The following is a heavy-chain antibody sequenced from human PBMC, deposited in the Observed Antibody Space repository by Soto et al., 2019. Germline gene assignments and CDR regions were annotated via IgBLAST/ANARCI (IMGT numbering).Heavy chain of an antibody. CDR2: IYYSGTT. D-gene: IGHD1-26*01. J-gene: IGHJ4*02. Sequence: PSETLSLTYAVSGYSISTINWWGWIRQPPGKGLEWIGYIYYSGTTYYNPSLKSRVTMSVDTSKNQFSLKLTSVTAVDTAVDYCARREIQGPIDYWGQG. CDR3: ARREIQGPIDY. CDR1: GYSISTINW. V-gene: IGHV4-28*01.